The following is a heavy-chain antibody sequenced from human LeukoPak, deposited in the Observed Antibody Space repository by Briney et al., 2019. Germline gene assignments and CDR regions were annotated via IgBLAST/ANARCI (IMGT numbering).Heavy chain of an antibody. Sequence: GRSLRLSCAASGFTFSSYGMHWVRQAPGKGLEWVSYISSSSGSIHYADSVKGRFTISRDNAKNSLYLQMSSLRDEDTAMYYCARDYYYGFYYWGQGTLVTVSS. J-gene: IGHJ4*02. D-gene: IGHD3-10*01. CDR1: GFTFSSYG. CDR3: ARDYYYGFYY. V-gene: IGHV3-48*02. CDR2: ISSSSGSI.